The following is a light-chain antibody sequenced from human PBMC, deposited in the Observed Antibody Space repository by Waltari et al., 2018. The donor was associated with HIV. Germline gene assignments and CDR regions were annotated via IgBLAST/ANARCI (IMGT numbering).Light chain of an antibody. CDR2: EAT. CDR3: ASHAAENTVV. Sequence: ALTQPASVSGSPGQSITISSIGTTSAKFVSWYLAHPGQAPKLILFEATARPSAVSKRFSATKSGTTASLTTAGHNTDEEGLYCCASHAAENTVVFAGGTEVTVL. CDR1: TSAKF. J-gene: IGLJ2*01. V-gene: IGLV2-14*01.